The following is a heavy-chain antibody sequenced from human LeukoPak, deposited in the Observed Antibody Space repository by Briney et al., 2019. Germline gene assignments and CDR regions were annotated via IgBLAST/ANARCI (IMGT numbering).Heavy chain of an antibody. CDR1: GFTFDDFA. V-gene: IGHV3-43*02. CDR2: INGDGSAT. Sequence: PGGSLRLSCVTSGFTFDDFAIHWVRQSPEKGLEWVSLINGDGSATYYADSSRGRFTISRDNNENSVFLQMTSLRPDDTALYPCVRGSPGATVTFDYSGQGTLVTVSS. CDR3: VRGSPGATVTFDY. D-gene: IGHD4-17*01. J-gene: IGHJ4*02.